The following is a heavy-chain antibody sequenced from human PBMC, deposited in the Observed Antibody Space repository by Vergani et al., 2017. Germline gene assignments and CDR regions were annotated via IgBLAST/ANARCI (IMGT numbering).Heavy chain of an antibody. CDR2: ISYDGSNT. CDR3: ARDGRAVLRLFSHYYYYYMDV. CDR1: GFTFSSYA. J-gene: IGHJ6*03. Sequence: QVQLVESGGGVVQPGRSLRLSCAASGFTFSSYAMHWVRQAPGKGLEWVAVISYDGSNTYYADSVKGRFTISRDNSKNTRYLQMNSLRAEDTAVYYCARDGRAVLRLFSHYYYYYMDVWGKGTTVTVSS. D-gene: IGHD2-21*01. V-gene: IGHV3-30-3*01.